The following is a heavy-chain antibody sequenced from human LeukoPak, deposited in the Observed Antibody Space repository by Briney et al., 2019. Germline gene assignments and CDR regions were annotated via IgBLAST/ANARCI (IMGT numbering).Heavy chain of an antibody. CDR3: ARLSGTYGTTSRVLDS. Sequence: GGSLRLSCTASGFTFSSYGMNWVRQAPGKGLEWVSAISGTGVDTYYADSVKGRFTISRDNSENTLSLQMNSLRAEDTAVYYCARLSGTYGTTSRVLDSWGQGTLVTVSS. CDR2: ISGTGVDT. CDR1: GFTFSSYG. D-gene: IGHD1-1*01. V-gene: IGHV3-23*01. J-gene: IGHJ4*02.